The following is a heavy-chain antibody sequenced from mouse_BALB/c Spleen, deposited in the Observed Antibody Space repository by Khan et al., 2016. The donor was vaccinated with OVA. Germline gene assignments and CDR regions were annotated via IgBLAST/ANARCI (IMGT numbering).Heavy chain of an antibody. D-gene: IGHD2-14*01. CDR3: GREGAYYRSDGWFAY. CDR1: GYTFTTYT. Sequence: QVQLKESGAELARPGASVKMSCKASGYTFTTYTIHWVKQRPGQGLEWIGYIIPSNDYTNYNQKFKDRATLTADKSSSTAYMQLSSLTSEDSAVYYWGREGAYYRSDGWFAYWGQGTLVTVSA. CDR2: IIPSNDYT. J-gene: IGHJ3*01. V-gene: IGHV1-4*01.